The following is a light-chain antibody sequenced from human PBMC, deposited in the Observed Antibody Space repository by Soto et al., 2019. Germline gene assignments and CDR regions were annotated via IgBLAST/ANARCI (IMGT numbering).Light chain of an antibody. Sequence: DIQMTQSPSTMSASVGDRVTITCRASQSVGYWLAWYQQKPGKAPTFLVYDASNLHSGVPARFSGSGSGSEFTLTISSLQPDDFALYYCQHYQSGHTITFGQGTRLEIK. CDR3: QHYQSGHTIT. CDR2: DAS. V-gene: IGKV1-5*01. J-gene: IGKJ5*01. CDR1: QSVGYW.